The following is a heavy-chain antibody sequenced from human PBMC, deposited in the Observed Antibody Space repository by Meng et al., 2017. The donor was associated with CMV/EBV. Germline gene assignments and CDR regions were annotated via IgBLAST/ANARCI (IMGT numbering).Heavy chain of an antibody. CDR1: ASSSLSYW. D-gene: IGHD2-2*01. V-gene: IGHV5-10-1*01. CDR3: ARHYSTMAAYYFDF. J-gene: IGHJ4*02. Sequence: KGAASSSLSYWISWVLQMRGNGLEWLGRIERSDSYTHSSPSFQGHVTFSADKSISTAYLQWSRLTASDTAMYYCARHYSTMAAYYFDFWGQGTLVTVSS. CDR2: IERSDSYT.